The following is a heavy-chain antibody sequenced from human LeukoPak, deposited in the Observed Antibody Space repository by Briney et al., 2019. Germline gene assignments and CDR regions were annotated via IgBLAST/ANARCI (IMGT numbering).Heavy chain of an antibody. J-gene: IGHJ5*02. CDR3: ARDNDFWSA. D-gene: IGHD3-3*01. CDR2: INHSGST. Sequence: PSETLSLTCAVYGGSFSGYYWSWIRQPPGKGLEWIGEINHSGSTNYNPSLKSRVTISVDTSKNQFSLKLSSVTAADTAVYYCARDNDFWSAWGQGTLVTVSS. V-gene: IGHV4-34*01. CDR1: GGSFSGYY.